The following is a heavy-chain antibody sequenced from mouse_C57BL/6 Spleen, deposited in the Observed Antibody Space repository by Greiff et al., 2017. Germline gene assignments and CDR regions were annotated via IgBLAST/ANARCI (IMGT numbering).Heavy chain of an antibody. CDR1: GFTFSDYG. CDR3: ARVERRGYYAMDY. J-gene: IGHJ4*01. V-gene: IGHV5-17*01. Sequence: EVKLMESGGGLVKPGGSLKLSCAASGFTFSDYGMHWVRQAPEKGLEWVAYISSGSSTIYYADTVKGRFTISRDNAKNTLFLQMTSLRSEDTAMYYCARVERRGYYAMDYWGQGTSVTVSS. CDR2: ISSGSSTI.